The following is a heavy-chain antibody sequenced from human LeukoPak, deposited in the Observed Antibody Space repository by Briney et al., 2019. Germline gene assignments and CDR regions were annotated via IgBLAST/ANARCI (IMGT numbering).Heavy chain of an antibody. CDR1: GYIFTAYY. J-gene: IGHJ4*02. D-gene: IGHD3-10*01. V-gene: IGHV1-2*02. CDR3: ATGPPLTMVREGPFDY. Sequence: GASVKVSCKASGYIFTAYYMHWVRQAPGQGLEWMGWINPNTGDINYAQKFQGRVTVTRDTSINTAYMELTRLRSDDTAVYYCATGPPLTMVREGPFDYWGQGTLVNVSS. CDR2: INPNTGDI.